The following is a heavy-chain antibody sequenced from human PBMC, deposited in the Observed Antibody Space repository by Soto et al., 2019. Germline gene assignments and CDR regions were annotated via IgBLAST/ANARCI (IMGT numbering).Heavy chain of an antibody. Sequence: GESLKISCKGSGYSFTSYWIGWVRQMPGKGLEWMGIIYPGESDTRYSPSFQGQVTISADKSISTAYLQWSSLKASDTAMYYCARHASFSAARPPRELDYWGQGTQVTAPQ. CDR1: GYSFTSYW. CDR3: ARHASFSAARPPRELDY. V-gene: IGHV5-51*01. J-gene: IGHJ4*02. CDR2: IYPGESDT. D-gene: IGHD6-6*01.